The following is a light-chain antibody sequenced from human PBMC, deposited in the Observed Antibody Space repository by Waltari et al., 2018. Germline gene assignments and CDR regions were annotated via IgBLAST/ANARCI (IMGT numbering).Light chain of an antibody. V-gene: IGLV3-9*01. Sequence: SYELTQPLSVSVALGQPARITCGGNTSGSKNVHWYQQKPGKAPVLVIYRDSNRPSGIPERFSGSNSGNTATLTISRAQAGDEADYYCQVWDSSTVVFGTGTKVTVL. CDR1: TSGSKN. J-gene: IGLJ1*01. CDR3: QVWDSSTVV. CDR2: RDS.